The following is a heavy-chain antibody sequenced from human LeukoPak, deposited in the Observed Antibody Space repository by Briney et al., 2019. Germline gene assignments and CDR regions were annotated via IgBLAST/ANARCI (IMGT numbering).Heavy chain of an antibody. D-gene: IGHD5-18*01. CDR3: ARGAGSYGSFYFDY. CDR2: INPNSGAI. CDR1: GYTFTAYY. V-gene: IGHV1-2*02. J-gene: IGHJ4*02. Sequence: ATVNVSCKPSGYTFTAYYMHWVRQSPGQGLEWMGWINPNSGAINNAQKFQGRVTMTRDTSISTAYMDLSRLRSDDTAVYYCARGAGSYGSFYFDYWGQGTLVTVSS.